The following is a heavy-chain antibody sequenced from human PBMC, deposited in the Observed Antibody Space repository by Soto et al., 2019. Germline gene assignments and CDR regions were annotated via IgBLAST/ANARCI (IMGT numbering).Heavy chain of an antibody. V-gene: IGHV3-15*01. Sequence: GGSLRLSCAASGFTFSNAWMNWVRQGPGKGLEWLGRIKSKVDGGTADYGAATKGRFNISRDDLKNMLYLQMNSLKPDDTAVYYCTTLSYLYYDGMDVWGQGTTVTVSS. CDR3: TTLSYLYYDGMDV. D-gene: IGHD2-2*01. J-gene: IGHJ6*02. CDR1: GFTFSNAW. CDR2: IKSKVDGGTA.